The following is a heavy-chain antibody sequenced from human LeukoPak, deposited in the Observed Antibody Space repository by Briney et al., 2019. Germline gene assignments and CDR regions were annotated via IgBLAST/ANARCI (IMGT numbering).Heavy chain of an antibody. CDR1: GFTFSSYG. CDR3: ARGILTGYYNWFDP. D-gene: IGHD3-9*01. CDR2: IWYDGSNK. Sequence: PGGSLRLSCAASGFTFSSYGMHWVRQAPGKGLEWVAVIWYDGSNKYYADSVKGRFTISRGNSKNTLYLQMNSLRAEDTAVYYCARGILTGYYNWFDPWGQGTLVTVSS. V-gene: IGHV3-33*01. J-gene: IGHJ5*02.